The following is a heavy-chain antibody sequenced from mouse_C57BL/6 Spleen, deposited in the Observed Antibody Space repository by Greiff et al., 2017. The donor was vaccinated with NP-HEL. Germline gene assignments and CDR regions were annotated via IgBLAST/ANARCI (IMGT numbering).Heavy chain of an antibody. J-gene: IGHJ3*01. Sequence: EVKLMESGPGLVKPSQSLSLTCSVTGYSITSGYYWNWIRQFPGNKLEWMGYISYDGSNNYNPSLKNRISLTRDTSKNQFFLKLNSVTTEDTATYYCARGYYDYGFAYWGQGTLVTVSA. CDR2: ISYDGSN. V-gene: IGHV3-6*01. CDR1: GYSITSGYY. D-gene: IGHD2-4*01. CDR3: ARGYYDYGFAY.